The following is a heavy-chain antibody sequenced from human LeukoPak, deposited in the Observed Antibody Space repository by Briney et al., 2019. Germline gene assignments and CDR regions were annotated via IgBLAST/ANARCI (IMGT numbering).Heavy chain of an antibody. CDR1: GYTFTSYD. CDR2: MNPNSGNT. Sequence: ASVKVSCKASGYTFTSYDINWVRQATGQGLEWMGWMNPNSGNTGYAQKFQGRVTITRNSSINTAYMELSSLTSEDTAVYYCAKSHDYSNYIFEFWGQGTLVTVSS. J-gene: IGHJ4*02. D-gene: IGHD4-11*01. CDR3: AKSHDYSNYIFEF. V-gene: IGHV1-8*03.